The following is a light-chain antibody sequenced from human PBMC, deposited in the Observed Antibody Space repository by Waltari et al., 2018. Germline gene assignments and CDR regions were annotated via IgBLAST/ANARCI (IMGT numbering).Light chain of an antibody. V-gene: IGKV4-1*01. CDR3: QQYYSTPPYT. J-gene: IGKJ2*01. CDR1: QSVLYSSNNKNY. CDR2: WAS. Sequence: DIVMTQSPDSLAVSLGARATINCKYSQSVLYSSNNKNYLAWYQQKPGQPPKLLIYWASTRESGVPDRFSGSGSGTDFTLTISSLQAEDVAVYYCQQYYSTPPYTFGQGTKLEI.